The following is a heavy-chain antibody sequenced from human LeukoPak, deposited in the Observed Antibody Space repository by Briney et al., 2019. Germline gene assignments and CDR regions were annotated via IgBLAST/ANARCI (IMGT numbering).Heavy chain of an antibody. J-gene: IGHJ4*02. CDR1: GGSINNNDYY. D-gene: IGHD6-19*01. CDR2: INHSGST. CDR3: ARGQRIGAVASKQDY. V-gene: IGHV4-34*01. Sequence: SETLSLTCTVSGGSINNNDYYWSWIRQPPGKGLEWIGEINHSGSTNYNPSLKSRVTISVDTSKNQFSLKLSSVTAADTAVYYCARGQRIGAVASKQDYWGQGTLVTVSS.